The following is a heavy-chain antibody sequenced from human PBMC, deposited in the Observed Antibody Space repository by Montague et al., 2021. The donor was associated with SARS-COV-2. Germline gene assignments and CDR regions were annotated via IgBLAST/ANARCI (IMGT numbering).Heavy chain of an antibody. J-gene: IGHJ6*02. CDR3: AKDFLQLSAEYYYYYGMDV. CDR2: IYSGGSST. V-gene: IGHV3-23*03. Sequence: SLRLSCAASGFTFSSYAMSWVRQAPGKGLEWVSVIYSGGSSTYYADSVKGRFTISRDNSKNTLYLQMNSLRAEDTAVYYCAKDFLQLSAEYYYYYGMDVWGQGTTVTVSS. CDR1: GFTFSSYA. D-gene: IGHD5-18*01.